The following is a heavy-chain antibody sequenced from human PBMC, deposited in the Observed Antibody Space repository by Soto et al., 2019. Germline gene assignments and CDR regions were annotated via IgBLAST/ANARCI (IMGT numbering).Heavy chain of an antibody. CDR1: GFTFSSYA. D-gene: IGHD3-16*01. V-gene: IGHV3-30-3*01. J-gene: IGHJ4*02. CDR3: AAPAYDY. Sequence: GGSLRLSCAASGFTFSSYAMHWVRQAPGKGLEWVAVISYDGSNKYYADSVKGRFTISRDNSKNTLYLEMNSVRAEDTAVYYCAAPAYDYWGQGTLVTVSS. CDR2: ISYDGSNK.